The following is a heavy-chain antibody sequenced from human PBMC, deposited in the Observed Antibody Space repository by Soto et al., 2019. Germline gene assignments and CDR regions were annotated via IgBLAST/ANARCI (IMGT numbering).Heavy chain of an antibody. D-gene: IGHD3-3*01. V-gene: IGHV1-69*13. CDR1: GGTFSRYA. J-gene: IGHJ4*02. Sequence: SVKGSCKPAGGTFSRYAISWVRQATGQGLEWMGGIIPIFGTANYAQKFQGRVTITADESTSTAYMELSSLRSEDTAVYYCARSHYYDFWSGYSYFDYWGQGPLVTVSS. CDR2: IIPIFGTA. CDR3: ARSHYYDFWSGYSYFDY.